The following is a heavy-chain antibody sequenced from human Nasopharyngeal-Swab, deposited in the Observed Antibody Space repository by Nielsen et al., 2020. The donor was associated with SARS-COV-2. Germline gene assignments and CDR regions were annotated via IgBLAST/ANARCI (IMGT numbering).Heavy chain of an antibody. Sequence: GESLKISCAASGLTFSSYWMSWVRQAPGKGLEWVANIKQDGSEKYYVDSVKGRFTISRDNAKNSLYLQMNSLRAEDTAVYYCARGLNIAAAGTDGLDYWGQGTLVTVPS. CDR1: GLTFSSYW. J-gene: IGHJ4*02. V-gene: IGHV3-7*04. CDR2: IKQDGSEK. CDR3: ARGLNIAAAGTDGLDY. D-gene: IGHD6-13*01.